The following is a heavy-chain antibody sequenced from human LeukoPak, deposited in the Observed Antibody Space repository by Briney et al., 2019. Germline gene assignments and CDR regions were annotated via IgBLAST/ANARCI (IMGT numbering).Heavy chain of an antibody. D-gene: IGHD3-22*01. J-gene: IGHJ4*02. CDR3: AKVGCGSGYCAFDY. Sequence: PATVLRLCYVASDIIIGSYGLHWGRHAPHKGLEMGAVKSYNGSNIYYADSVKRGFIICRDNSKNTLNLHMNSLRAEDTAVYYCAKVGCGSGYCAFDYWGQGTLVNVSS. V-gene: IGHV3-30*18. CDR2: KSYNGSNI. CDR1: DIIIGSYG.